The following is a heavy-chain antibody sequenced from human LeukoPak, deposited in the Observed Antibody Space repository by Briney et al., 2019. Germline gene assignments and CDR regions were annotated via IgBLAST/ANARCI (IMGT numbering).Heavy chain of an antibody. V-gene: IGHV1-46*01. Sequence: ASVKVSCKASGYTFTSNYIHWVRQAPGQGLEWMGMIYPRDGSTSYAQKFQGRVTVTRDTSTSTVHMELSGLRSVDTAVYYCARDQEGFDYWGQGTLVTVSS. CDR1: GYTFTSNY. J-gene: IGHJ4*02. CDR2: IYPRDGST. CDR3: ARDQEGFDY.